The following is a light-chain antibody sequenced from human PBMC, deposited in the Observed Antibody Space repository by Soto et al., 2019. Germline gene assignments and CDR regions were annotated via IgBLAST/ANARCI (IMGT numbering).Light chain of an antibody. V-gene: IGLV2-14*01. CDR2: GVT. CDR3: SSYTTSSTLE. J-gene: IGLJ2*01. CDR1: SSDIGAYNY. Sequence: QPASVSGSPGQSITISCTGTSSDIGAYNYVSWYQQHPGKTPKLMIYGVTNRPSGVSNRFSGSKSGSTASLTISGLQAEDEADYYCSSYTTSSTLEFGGGTQLTVL.